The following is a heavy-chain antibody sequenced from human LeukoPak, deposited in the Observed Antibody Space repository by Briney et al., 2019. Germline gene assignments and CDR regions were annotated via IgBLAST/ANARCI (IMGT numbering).Heavy chain of an antibody. CDR1: GFTFSSYG. J-gene: IGHJ3*01. CDR2: ISYDGSNK. CDR3: ARGHSSAYVEY. Sequence: PGGSLRLSCAASGFTFSSYGMHWVRQAPGKGLEWVAVISYDGSNKYYADSVKGRFTISRDNSKNTLYLQMNSLRVEDTAVYYCARGHSSAYVEYWGQGTMVIVSS. D-gene: IGHD3-22*01. V-gene: IGHV3-30*03.